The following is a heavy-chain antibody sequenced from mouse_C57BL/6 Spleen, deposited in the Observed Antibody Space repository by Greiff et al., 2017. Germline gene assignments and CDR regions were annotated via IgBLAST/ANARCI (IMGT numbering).Heavy chain of an antibody. D-gene: IGHD2-1*01. Sequence: EVKVEESGEGLVKPGGSLKLSCAASGFTFSSYAMSWVRQTPEKRLEWVAYISSGGDYIYYADTVKGRFTISRDNARNTLYLQMSSLKSEDTAMYYCTRVYGKGYFDVWGTGTTVTVSS. CDR2: ISSGGDYI. CDR3: TRVYGKGYFDV. V-gene: IGHV5-9-1*02. CDR1: GFTFSSYA. J-gene: IGHJ1*03.